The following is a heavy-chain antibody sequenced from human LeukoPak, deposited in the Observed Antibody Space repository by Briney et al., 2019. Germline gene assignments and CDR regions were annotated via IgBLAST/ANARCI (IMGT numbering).Heavy chain of an antibody. CDR2: IIPIFGTA. V-gene: IGHV1-69*05. CDR1: GGTFSSYA. Sequence: ASVKVSCKASGGTFSSYAISWVRQAPGQGLEWMGGIIPIFGTANYAQKFQGRVTITTDESTSTAYMELSSLRSEDTAVYYCARDRGDGYNPFYFVCWGQGTLVTVSS. J-gene: IGHJ4*02. CDR3: ARDRGDGYNPFYFVC. D-gene: IGHD5-24*01.